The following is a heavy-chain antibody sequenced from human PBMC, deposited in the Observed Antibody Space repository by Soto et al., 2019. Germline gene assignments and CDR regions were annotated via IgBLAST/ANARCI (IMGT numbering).Heavy chain of an antibody. CDR1: GFSLSTSGVG. J-gene: IGHJ2*01. V-gene: IGHV2-5*02. Sequence: QITLKESGPTLVKPTQTLTLTCTFSGFSLSTSGVGVGWIRQPPGKALEWLALIYWDDDKRYSPSLKSRLTITKETSKIQVVIKMTNMDPVDTATYYCAHGVSGQGYWYFDLWGRGTLVTVSS. D-gene: IGHD3-16*01. CDR2: IYWDDDK. CDR3: AHGVSGQGYWYFDL.